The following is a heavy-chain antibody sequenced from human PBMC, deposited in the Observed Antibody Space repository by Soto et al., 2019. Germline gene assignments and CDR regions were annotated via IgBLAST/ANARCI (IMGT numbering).Heavy chain of an antibody. J-gene: IGHJ4*02. D-gene: IGHD1-26*01. V-gene: IGHV1-46*01. CDR2: INPSGSGT. Sequence: WASVKVSCKASGYTFTRYYIHWVRQAPGQGLEWMGIINPSGSGTSYAQKFQGRVTMTRDTSTSTVYMELSSLRSEDTAVYYCARGLIVGATDFDYWGQGTLVTVSS. CDR3: ARGLIVGATDFDY. CDR1: GYTFTRYY.